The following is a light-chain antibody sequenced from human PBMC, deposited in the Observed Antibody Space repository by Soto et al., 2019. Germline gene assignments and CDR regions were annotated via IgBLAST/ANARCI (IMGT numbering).Light chain of an antibody. Sequence: QSALAQPASVSGSPGQSITISCTGTSSDLGGYNYVSWYQQHPGKAPKLMIYDVSNRPSGVSNRFSGSKSGNTASLTISGLQAEDEADYYCSSYTSSSPPYVFGTGT. CDR3: SSYTSSSPPYV. V-gene: IGLV2-14*01. CDR2: DVS. J-gene: IGLJ1*01. CDR1: SSDLGGYNY.